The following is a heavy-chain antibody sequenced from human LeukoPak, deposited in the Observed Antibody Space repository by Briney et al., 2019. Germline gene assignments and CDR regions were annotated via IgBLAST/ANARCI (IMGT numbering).Heavy chain of an antibody. V-gene: IGHV3-66*01. J-gene: IGHJ4*02. D-gene: IGHD1-26*01. CDR3: ASGIRAFDN. Sequence: GGSLRLSCLAAAFTVSSTYIRSARHAPGEGLEWVSVTYIGGSTYYADSVKGRCTTSRDNSKNTLYLLMNSLRGEDTAVYYCASGIRAFDNWGQGTLVTVSA. CDR1: AFTVSSTY. CDR2: TYIGGST.